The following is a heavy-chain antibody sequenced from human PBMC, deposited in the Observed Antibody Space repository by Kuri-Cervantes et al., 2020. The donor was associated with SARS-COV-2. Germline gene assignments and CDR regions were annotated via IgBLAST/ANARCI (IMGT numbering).Heavy chain of an antibody. CDR2: IYYSGSV. CDR1: GGSISSSY. CDR3: TTVTPTSVFDF. Sequence: LSCTVSGGSISSSYWSWIRQPPGKGLEWIGYIYYSGSVSYNPSLMSRVTISVDTSKNQFSLRLTSVTAADTAVYYCTTVTPTSVFDFWGQGTLVTVSS. J-gene: IGHJ4*02. V-gene: IGHV4-59*01. D-gene: IGHD4-17*01.